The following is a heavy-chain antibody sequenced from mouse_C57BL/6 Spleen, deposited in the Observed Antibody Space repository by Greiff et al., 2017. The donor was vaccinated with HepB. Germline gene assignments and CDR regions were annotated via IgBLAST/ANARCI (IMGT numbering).Heavy chain of an antibody. D-gene: IGHD1-1*02. CDR3: ARGWWRIDLGAMDY. CDR1: GYTFTDYY. J-gene: IGHJ4*01. CDR2: INPNNGGT. V-gene: IGHV1-26*01. Sequence: EVQLQQSGPELVKPGASVKISCKASGYTFTDYYMNWVKQSHGKSLEWIGDINPNNGGTSYNQKFKGKATLTVDKSSSTAYMELRSLTSEDSAFYYCARGWWRIDLGAMDYWGQGTAVTVSS.